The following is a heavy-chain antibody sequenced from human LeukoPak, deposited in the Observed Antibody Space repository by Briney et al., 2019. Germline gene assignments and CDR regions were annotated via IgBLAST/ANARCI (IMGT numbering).Heavy chain of an antibody. CDR2: IYTSGRT. D-gene: IGHD3-10*01. CDR1: GGSLSSYF. V-gene: IGHV4-4*07. J-gene: IGHJ6*02. CDR3: ARDSGSTNYFYGMDV. Sequence: PSETLSLTRTVSGGSLSSYFWSCIRQPAGKGLEWIGRIYTSGRTNYNPSLKSRVTMSMDSSENQFFLRLSSVTAADTAVYYCARDSGSTNYFYGMDVWGQGTTVTVSS.